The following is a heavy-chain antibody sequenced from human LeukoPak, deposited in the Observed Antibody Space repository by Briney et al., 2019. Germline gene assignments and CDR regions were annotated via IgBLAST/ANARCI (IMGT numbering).Heavy chain of an antibody. D-gene: IGHD4-23*01. J-gene: IGHJ3*02. Sequence: GASVKVSCKASGYTFTSYYMHWVRQAPGQGLEWMGIINPSGGSTSYAQKFQGRVTMTRDTSTSTVYMELSSLRSDDTAVYYCARGRGPTTVVTHDAFDIWGQGTMVTVSS. CDR2: INPSGGST. CDR3: ARGRGPTTVVTHDAFDI. CDR1: GYTFTSYY. V-gene: IGHV1-46*01.